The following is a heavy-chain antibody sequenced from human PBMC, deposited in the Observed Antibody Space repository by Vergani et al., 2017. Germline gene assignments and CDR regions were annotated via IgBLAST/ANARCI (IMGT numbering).Heavy chain of an antibody. CDR1: GGSISSYY. Sequence: QVQLQESGPGLVKPSETLSLTCTVSGGSISSYYWSWIRQPPGKGLEWIGYIYYSGSTNYNPSLKSRFTTSVDSSKNRFSLKLSSVTAADTAVYYCARVGRTYPSGYDGWPVGIRYYYGMDVWGQGTTVTVSS. V-gene: IGHV4-59*01. CDR2: IYYSGST. CDR3: ARVGRTYPSGYDGWPVGIRYYYGMDV. D-gene: IGHD5-12*01. J-gene: IGHJ6*02.